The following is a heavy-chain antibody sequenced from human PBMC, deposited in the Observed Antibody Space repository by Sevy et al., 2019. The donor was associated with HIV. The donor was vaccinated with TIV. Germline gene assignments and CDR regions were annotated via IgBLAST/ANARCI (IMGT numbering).Heavy chain of an antibody. J-gene: IGHJ6*03. Sequence: GGSLRLSCTASGFTFRWFAMHWVRQAPGKGLEWVGAVWYDGSKEYYADSEKGRFTISRDNSKNTLYLEMNRLRAEDTAVYYCAREPNDFSCHMDLWGKGTAVTVSS. V-gene: IGHV3-33*01. CDR2: VWYDGSKE. D-gene: IGHD2-8*01. CDR3: AREPNDFSCHMDL. CDR1: GFTFRWFA.